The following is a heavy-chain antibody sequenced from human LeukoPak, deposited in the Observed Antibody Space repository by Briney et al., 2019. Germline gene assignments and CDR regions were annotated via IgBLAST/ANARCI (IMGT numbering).Heavy chain of an antibody. D-gene: IGHD2-21*02. CDR3: ARDSEDYCGGDCYVGAFDI. V-gene: IGHV4-30-2*01. Sequence: SQTLSLTCAVPGGSISSGGYSWSWIRQPPGKGLEWIGYIYHSGSTYYNPSLKSRVTISVDRSKNQFSLKLSSVTAADMAVYYCARDSEDYCGGDCYVGAFDIWGQGTMVTVSS. J-gene: IGHJ3*02. CDR1: GGSISSGGYS. CDR2: IYHSGST.